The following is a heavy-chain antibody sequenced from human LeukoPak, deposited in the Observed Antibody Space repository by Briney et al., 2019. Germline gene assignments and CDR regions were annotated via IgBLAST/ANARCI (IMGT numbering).Heavy chain of an antibody. CDR1: GFTFSSYG. J-gene: IGHJ3*02. Sequence: GGSLRLSCAASGFTFSSYGTHWVRQAPGKGLEWVAVIWYDGSNKYYADSVKGRFIISRDNTQNSLHLQMNNLKSEDTAVYYCVRDVSPGSRSAWYDALDIWGQGTMVTVSS. CDR3: VRDVSPGSRSAWYDALDI. V-gene: IGHV3-33*01. D-gene: IGHD6-19*01. CDR2: IWYDGSNK.